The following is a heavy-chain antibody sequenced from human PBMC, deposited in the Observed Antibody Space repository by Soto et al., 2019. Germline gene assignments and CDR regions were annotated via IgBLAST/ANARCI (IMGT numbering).Heavy chain of an antibody. J-gene: IGHJ4*02. CDR2: IYHSGST. D-gene: IGHD2-15*01. CDR3: ARAQAVAAQH. Sequence: TLSLTCAVSGGSISSGGYSWSWVRQPPGKGLEWIGYIYHSGSTYYNPSLKSRVTISVDRSKNQFSLKLSSVTCSDMAVYYCARAQAVAAQHRGQGTPVTISS. CDR1: GGSISSGGYS. V-gene: IGHV4-30-2*01.